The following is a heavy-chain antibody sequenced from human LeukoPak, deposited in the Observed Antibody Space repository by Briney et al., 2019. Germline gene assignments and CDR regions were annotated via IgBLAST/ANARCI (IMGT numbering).Heavy chain of an antibody. D-gene: IGHD1-26*01. CDR2: MEKELNGYAA. V-gene: IGHV3-73*01. CDR1: GFTFSDSS. CDR3: TRDSGTYNWLDP. Sequence: PGGSLKLSCAASGFTFSDSSVHWVRQASGKGLEWIGLMEKELNGYAAAYAASVRGRFTISRDDSQNTAYLQMDSLKTEYTALYYCTRDSGTYNWLDPWGQGTLVTVSS. J-gene: IGHJ5*02.